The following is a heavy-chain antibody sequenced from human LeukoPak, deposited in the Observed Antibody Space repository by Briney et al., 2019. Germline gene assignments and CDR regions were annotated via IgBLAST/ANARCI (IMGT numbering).Heavy chain of an antibody. D-gene: IGHD6-19*01. V-gene: IGHV3-30-3*01. J-gene: IGHJ4*02. CDR2: VSDDGNNQ. CDR3: ARDSLPGLDFDY. Sequence: GGSLRLSCAASGFPFSNFALHWVRQAPGKGLEWVAVVSDDGNNQFYADFVKGRFTISRDNAKNSLYLQMNSLRDEDTAVYYCARDSLPGLDFDYWGQGTLVTVSS. CDR1: GFPFSNFA.